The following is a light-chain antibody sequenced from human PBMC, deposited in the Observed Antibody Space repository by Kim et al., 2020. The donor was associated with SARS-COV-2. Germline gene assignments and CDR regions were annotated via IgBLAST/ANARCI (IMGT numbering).Light chain of an antibody. CDR3: LQDYNYPYT. Sequence: AIQMTQSPSSLSASVGDTVTITCRASQGIRDDLGWYQQKPGKAPKLLIFAASNLQGGVPSRFSGRGSGTDFTLTISSLQPEDFATYYCLQDYNYPYTFGQGTKVDI. J-gene: IGKJ2*01. V-gene: IGKV1-6*02. CDR1: QGIRDD. CDR2: AAS.